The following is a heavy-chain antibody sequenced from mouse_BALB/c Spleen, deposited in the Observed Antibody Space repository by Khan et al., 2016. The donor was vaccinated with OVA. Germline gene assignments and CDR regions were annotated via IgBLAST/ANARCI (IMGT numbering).Heavy chain of an antibody. J-gene: IGHJ3*01. V-gene: IGHV1S135*01. CDR3: TRHGYVAWFTY. CDR1: GYSFTTYY. CDR2: IDPFSGGT. Sequence: VQLKESGPELMKPGTSVKISCKASGYSFTTYYIHWVMQSRETSLEWIGYIDPFSGGTTYNQKFKGKATLTVDKSSSTAYIHLSNLTSEDSAVYYCTRHGYVAWFTYWGQGTLVTVSA. D-gene: IGHD2-2*01.